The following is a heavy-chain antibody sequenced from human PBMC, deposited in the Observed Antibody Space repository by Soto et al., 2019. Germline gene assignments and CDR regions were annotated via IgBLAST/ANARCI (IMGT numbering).Heavy chain of an antibody. Sequence: PSEPLSLTCTVSGGSIGSSTLWTWVRQPPNKGLEWIGEISDSGSTNYNPSLKSRVTISLDTSRNQFSLTLTAVNAADTAVYFCARGRHWFGPWGQGTLVTVSS. CDR1: GGSIGSSTL. CDR3: ARGRHWFGP. J-gene: IGHJ5*02. CDR2: ISDSGST. V-gene: IGHV4-4*02.